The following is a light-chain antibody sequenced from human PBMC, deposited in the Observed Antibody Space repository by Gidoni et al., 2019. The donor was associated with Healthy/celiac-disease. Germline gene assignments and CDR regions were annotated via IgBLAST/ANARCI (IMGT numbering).Light chain of an antibody. V-gene: IGKV2-28*01. CDR3: MQALQTPRYT. Sequence: DIVMTQSPLSLPVTPGEPASISCRSSQSLLHSNGYNYLDWYLQKPGQSPQLLIYLGSNRASGVPDRFRGSGSCTDFTLKISRVEAEDVGVYYCMQALQTPRYTFGQGTKLEIK. CDR1: QSLLHSNGYNY. J-gene: IGKJ2*01. CDR2: LGS.